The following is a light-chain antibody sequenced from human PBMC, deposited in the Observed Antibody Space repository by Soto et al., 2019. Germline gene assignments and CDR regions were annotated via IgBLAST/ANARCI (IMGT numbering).Light chain of an antibody. J-gene: IGLJ2*01. CDR3: RADHGSGSNVV. V-gene: IGLV9-49*01. CDR1: SGYNNYR. Sequence: QSVLTQPHSASASMGASVTVTCTLSSGYNNYRVDWYKQRPGKGPRFVMRVGTGGIVGSKGNGIPDRFSVVAGGLNRYLTIKKIQEEDDSDYHCRADHGSGSNVVFGGGTTLTLL. CDR2: VGTGGIVG.